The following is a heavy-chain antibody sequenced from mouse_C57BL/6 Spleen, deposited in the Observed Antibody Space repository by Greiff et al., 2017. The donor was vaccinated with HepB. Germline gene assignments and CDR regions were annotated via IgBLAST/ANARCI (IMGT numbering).Heavy chain of an antibody. Sequence: EVQGVESGGGLVKPGGSLKLSCAASGFTFSSYAMSWVRQTPEKRLEWVATISDGGSYTYYPDNVKGRFTISRDNAKNNLYLQMSHLKSEDTAMYYCARDPGGDYDEYYFDYWGQGTTLTVSS. CDR1: GFTFSSYA. J-gene: IGHJ2*01. V-gene: IGHV5-4*01. D-gene: IGHD2-4*01. CDR3: ARDPGGDYDEYYFDY. CDR2: ISDGGSYT.